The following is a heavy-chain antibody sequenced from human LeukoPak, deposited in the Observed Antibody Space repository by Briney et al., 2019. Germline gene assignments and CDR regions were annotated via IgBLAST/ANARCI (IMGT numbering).Heavy chain of an antibody. CDR1: GFTFSDYY. D-gene: IGHD2/OR15-2a*01. CDR3: ARASPLSYYYYYMDV. Sequence: PGGSLRLSCAASGFTFSDYYMSWIRQAPGKGLEWVSYISSSGSTIYYADSVKGRFTISRDNAKNSLYLQMNSLRAEDTAVYYCARASPLSYYYYYMDVWGKGTTVTISS. V-gene: IGHV3-11*01. CDR2: ISSSGSTI. J-gene: IGHJ6*03.